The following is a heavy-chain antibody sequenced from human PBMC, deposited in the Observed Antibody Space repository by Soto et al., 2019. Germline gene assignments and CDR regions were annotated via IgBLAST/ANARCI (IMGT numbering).Heavy chain of an antibody. Sequence: GASVKVSCKASGYTFTSYAMHWVRQAPGQRLEWMGWINAGNGNTKYSQKFQGRVTITRDTSASTAYMELSSLRSEDTAVYYCARRWAYYDSSGPLDYWGQGTLVTVSS. D-gene: IGHD3-22*01. CDR1: GYTFTSYA. V-gene: IGHV1-3*01. CDR2: INAGNGNT. CDR3: ARRWAYYDSSGPLDY. J-gene: IGHJ4*02.